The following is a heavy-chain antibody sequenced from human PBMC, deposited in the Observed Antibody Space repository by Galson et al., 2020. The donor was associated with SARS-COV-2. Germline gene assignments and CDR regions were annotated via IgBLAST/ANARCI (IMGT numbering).Heavy chain of an antibody. CDR3: ASQYSSSWYYFDY. Sequence: GESLKISCAASGFTFSSYAISWVRQAPGKGLEWVSVIYSGGSTYYADSVKGRFTISRDNSKNTLYLQMNSLRAEDTAVYYCASQYSSSWYYFDYWGQGTLVTVSS. J-gene: IGHJ4*02. CDR1: GFTFSSYA. V-gene: IGHV3-23*03. D-gene: IGHD6-13*01. CDR2: IYSGGST.